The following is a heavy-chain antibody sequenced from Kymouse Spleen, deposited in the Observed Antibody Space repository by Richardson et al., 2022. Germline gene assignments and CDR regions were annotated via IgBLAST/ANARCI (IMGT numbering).Heavy chain of an antibody. CDR3: ARTAVAGKWFDP. CDR2: INHSGST. Sequence: QVQLQQWGAGLLKPSETLSLTCAVYGGSFSGYYWSWIRQPPGKGLEWIGEINHSGSTNYNPSLKSRVTISVDTSKNQFSLKLSSVTAADTAVYYCARTAVAGKWFDPWGQGTLVTVSS. J-gene: IGHJ5*02. CDR1: GGSFSGYY. V-gene: IGHV4-34*01. D-gene: IGHD6-19*01.